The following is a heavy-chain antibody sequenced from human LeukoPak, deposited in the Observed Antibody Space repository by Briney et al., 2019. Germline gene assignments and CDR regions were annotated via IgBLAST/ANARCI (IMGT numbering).Heavy chain of an antibody. J-gene: IGHJ6*03. CDR2: INPSGGST. CDR3: ARDPAGTFSYYYYYMDV. V-gene: IGHV1-46*01. Sequence: ASVKVSCKASGYTFTSYGISWVRQAPGQGLEWMGIINPSGGSTSYAQKFQGRVTMTRDMSTSTVYMELSSLRSEDTAVYYCARDPAGTFSYYYYYMDVWGKGTTVTVSS. CDR1: GYTFTSYG. D-gene: IGHD6-13*01.